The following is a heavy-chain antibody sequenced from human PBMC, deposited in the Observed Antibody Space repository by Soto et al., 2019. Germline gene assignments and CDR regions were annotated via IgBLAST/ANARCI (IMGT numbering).Heavy chain of an antibody. Sequence: EVQLLESGGGLVQPGGSLRLSCEASGFTFSSYAMSWVRQAPGKGLEWVSVISGSGDSTYYADSVKGRFTISRDNSKNTRYLQMNSLRAEDTAVYYCARRSSSWYFDYWGQGTLVTVSS. CDR2: ISGSGDST. J-gene: IGHJ4*02. CDR3: ARRSSSWYFDY. D-gene: IGHD6-13*01. V-gene: IGHV3-23*01. CDR1: GFTFSSYA.